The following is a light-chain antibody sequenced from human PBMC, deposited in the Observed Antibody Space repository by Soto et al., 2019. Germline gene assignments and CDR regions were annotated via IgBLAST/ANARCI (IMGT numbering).Light chain of an antibody. CDR2: EVR. Sequence: QSVLTQPASVSGAPGQSITISCTGTSSNVGSYNLVSWYQHHPGKAPKLMLYEVRKRPSGVSNRFSASTSGNTASLPISGLQAEDEADYYCCSYAGSSTFPYVFGTGTKVTVL. J-gene: IGLJ1*01. CDR1: SSNVGSYNL. V-gene: IGLV2-23*02. CDR3: CSYAGSSTFPYV.